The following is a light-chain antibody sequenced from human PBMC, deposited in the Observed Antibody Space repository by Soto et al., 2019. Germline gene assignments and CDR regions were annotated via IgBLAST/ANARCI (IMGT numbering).Light chain of an antibody. J-gene: IGKJ1*01. CDR2: DAS. CDR1: QDINIY. CDR3: QHYNSYGT. Sequence: DIQMTQSPSSLFASVGDRVTITCQATQDINIYLNWYQQKPGKAPNLLIYDASNLEIGVPSRFSGSGSGTHFTFTIDNVQPDDFATYFCQHYNSYGTFGQGTKVDIK. V-gene: IGKV1-33*01.